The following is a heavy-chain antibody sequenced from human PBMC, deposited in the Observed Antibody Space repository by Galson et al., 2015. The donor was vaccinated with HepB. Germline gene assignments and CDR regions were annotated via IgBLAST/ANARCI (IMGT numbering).Heavy chain of an antibody. CDR2: ISAYNGNT. CDR3: ARVLGDFWSGYDTGGADSYYYYYMDV. CDR1: GYTFTSYG. J-gene: IGHJ6*03. Sequence: SVKVSCKASGYTFTSYGISWVRQAPGQGLEWMGWISAYNGNTNYAQELQGRVTMTTDTSTSTAYMELRSLRSDDTAVYYCARVLGDFWSGYDTGGADSYYYYYMDVWGKGTTVTVSS. V-gene: IGHV1-18*01. D-gene: IGHD3-3*01.